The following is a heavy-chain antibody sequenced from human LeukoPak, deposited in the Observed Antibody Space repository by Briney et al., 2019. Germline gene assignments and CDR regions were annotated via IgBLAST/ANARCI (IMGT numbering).Heavy chain of an antibody. J-gene: IGHJ4*02. V-gene: IGHV3-23*01. CDR1: GFTFSSYG. CDR3: AKDYRPHDFWSGLVDY. D-gene: IGHD3-3*01. Sequence: GGSLRLSCAASGFTFSSYGMSWVRQAPGKGLEWVSGISGSGSGTYYADSVKGRFTISRDNSKNTLYLQMNSLRAEDTAVYYCAKDYRPHDFWSGLVDYWGQGTLVTVSS. CDR2: ISGSGSGT.